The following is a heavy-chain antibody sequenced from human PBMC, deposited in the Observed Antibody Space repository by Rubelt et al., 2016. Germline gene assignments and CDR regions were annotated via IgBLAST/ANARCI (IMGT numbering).Heavy chain of an antibody. CDR3: ARNGGDS. J-gene: IGHJ4*02. CDR1: GFTFSIHG. V-gene: IGHV3-33*01. Sequence: SRGGLVQPGGSLRLSCAASGFTFSIHGMHWVRQAPGKGLEWLALIHYDGSNKFYADSVKGRFTISRDNSKNTLYLQMNSLRAEDTAVYFCARNGGDSWGQGTLVTVSS. CDR2: IHYDGSNK.